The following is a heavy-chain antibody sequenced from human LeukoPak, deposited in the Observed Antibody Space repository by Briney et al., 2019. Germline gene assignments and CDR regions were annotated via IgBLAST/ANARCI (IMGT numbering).Heavy chain of an antibody. CDR3: ARDWYNWNDNYFDY. CDR2: IKQDGSEK. V-gene: IGHV3-7*03. D-gene: IGHD1-1*01. Sequence: GGSLRLSCAASGFTFSGYWMSWVRQAPGKGLEWVANIKQDGSEKYYVDSVKGRFTISRDNAKNSLYLQMNSLRAEDTAVYYCARDWYNWNDNYFDYWGQGTLVTVSS. J-gene: IGHJ4*02. CDR1: GFTFSGYW.